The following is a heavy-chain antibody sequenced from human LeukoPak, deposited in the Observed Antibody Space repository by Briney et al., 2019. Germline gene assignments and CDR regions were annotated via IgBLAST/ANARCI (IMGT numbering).Heavy chain of an antibody. CDR1: GYPFSTYG. Sequence: ASVKVSCKTSGYPFSTYGVAWVRQAPGQGLEWMGWISTYNGDTQYSQKFQGRVALTRDTSTNTVHMELWSLRSDDTAVYYCARDTNNEIDYWGQGTLDIVSS. CDR3: ARDTNNEIDY. CDR2: ISTYNGDT. J-gene: IGHJ4*02. V-gene: IGHV1-18*01. D-gene: IGHD2-8*01.